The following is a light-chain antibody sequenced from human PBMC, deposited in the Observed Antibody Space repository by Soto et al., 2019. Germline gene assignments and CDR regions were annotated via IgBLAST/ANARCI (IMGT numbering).Light chain of an antibody. J-gene: IGLJ1*01. CDR1: SSNIGAGYD. Sequence: QSVLTQPPSVSGAPGQRVTISCTGSSSNIGAGYDVHWYQQLPGTAPKLLIYGNSNRPSGVPDRFSGSKSGTSASLAITGLQAEDEADDYGQSYDSSLSGSYVFGPGTKLTVL. CDR2: GNS. CDR3: QSYDSSLSGSYV. V-gene: IGLV1-40*01.